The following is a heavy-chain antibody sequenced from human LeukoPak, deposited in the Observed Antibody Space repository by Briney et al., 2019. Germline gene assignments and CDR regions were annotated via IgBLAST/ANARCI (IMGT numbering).Heavy chain of an antibody. CDR1: GFTFSSYA. D-gene: IGHD6-19*01. CDR2: SESKVDGGTP. J-gene: IGHJ4*02. CDR3: TTHRDYSSGFNFDY. Sequence: GVLRLSCAASGFTFSSYAMSWVRQAPGKGLEWVGHSESKVDGGTPDYAAPVKGRFIISRDDSRSTLYLQMNSLKTEDTAVYYCTTHRDYSSGFNFDYWGQGALVTVSS. V-gene: IGHV3-15*04.